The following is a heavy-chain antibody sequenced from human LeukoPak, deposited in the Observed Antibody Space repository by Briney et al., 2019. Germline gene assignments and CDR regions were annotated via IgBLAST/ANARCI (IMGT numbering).Heavy chain of an antibody. V-gene: IGHV4-59*08. J-gene: IGHJ4*02. CDR3: ARHKGAATVDFDY. CDR1: GGSFSGYY. D-gene: IGHD4-23*01. CDR2: IYYSGST. Sequence: SETLSLTCAVYGGSFSGYYWSWIRQPPGKGLEWIGYIYYSGSTNYNPSLKSRVTISVDTSKNQFSLKLSSVTAADTAVYYCARHKGAATVDFDYWGQGTLVTVSS.